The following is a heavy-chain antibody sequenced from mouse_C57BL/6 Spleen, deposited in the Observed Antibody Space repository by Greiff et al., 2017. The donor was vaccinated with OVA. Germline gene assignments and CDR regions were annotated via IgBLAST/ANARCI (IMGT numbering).Heavy chain of an antibody. D-gene: IGHD1-1*01. CDR3: ATYYYGSSDAMDY. J-gene: IGHJ4*01. Sequence: QVHVKQPGAELVKPGASVKLSCKASGYTFTSYWMQWVKQRPGQGLEWIGEIDPSDSYTNYNQKFKGKATLTVDTSSSTAYMQLSSLTSEDSAVYYCATYYYGSSDAMDYWGQGTSVTVSS. CDR1: GYTFTSYW. CDR2: IDPSDSYT. V-gene: IGHV1-50*01.